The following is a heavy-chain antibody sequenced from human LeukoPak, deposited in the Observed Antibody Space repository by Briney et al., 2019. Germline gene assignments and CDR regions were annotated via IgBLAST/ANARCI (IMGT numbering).Heavy chain of an antibody. CDR1: GFTFSSYA. CDR3: AKVEKVAGRYYFDY. V-gene: IGHV3-23*01. J-gene: IGHJ4*02. CDR2: ISGSGGST. D-gene: IGHD6-19*01. Sequence: AGGSLRLSCAASGFTFSSYAMSWVRQAPGKGLEWVSAISGSGGSTYYADSVKGRFTISRVNSKNTLYLQMNSLRAEDTAVYYCAKVEKVAGRYYFDYWGQGTLVTVSS.